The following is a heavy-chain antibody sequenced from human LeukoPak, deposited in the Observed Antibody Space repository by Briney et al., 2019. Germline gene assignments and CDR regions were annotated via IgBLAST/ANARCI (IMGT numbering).Heavy chain of an antibody. CDR2: ISWNSGSI. Sequence: SLRLSCAASGFTFSSYAMSWVRQAPGKGLEWVSGISWNSGSIGYADSVKGRFTISRDNAKNSLYLQMNSLRAEDTALYYCAKGEVLLRAFDIWGQGTMVTVSS. V-gene: IGHV3-9*01. J-gene: IGHJ3*02. D-gene: IGHD3-10*01. CDR1: GFTFSSYA. CDR3: AKGEVLLRAFDI.